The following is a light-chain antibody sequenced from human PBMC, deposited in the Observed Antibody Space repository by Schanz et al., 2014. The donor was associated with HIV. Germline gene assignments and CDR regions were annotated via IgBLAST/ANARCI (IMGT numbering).Light chain of an antibody. J-gene: IGLJ3*02. CDR3: TSYTSSTWV. CDR1: SSDVGGYDF. Sequence: QSALTQPASVSGSPGQSITISCTGTSSDVGGYDFVSWYQRLPDKAPKLIIYEVNKRPSWVPDRFSGSKSGSTASLTVSGLQAEDEADYYCTSYTSSTWVFGGGTKLTVL. CDR2: EVN. V-gene: IGLV2-14*01.